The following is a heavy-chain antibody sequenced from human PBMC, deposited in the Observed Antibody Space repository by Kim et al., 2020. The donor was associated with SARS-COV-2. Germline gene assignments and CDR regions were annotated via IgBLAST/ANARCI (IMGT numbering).Heavy chain of an antibody. D-gene: IGHD5-12*01. Sequence: GGSLRLSCVASGFTFSNYGMHWVRQAPGKGLEWVAVIWYDGSNKYYADSVTGRFTISRDNSKNTLYLQMNSLRAEDTAVYYCARDRLSSGYGGHDYWGQGTLVTVSP. J-gene: IGHJ4*02. V-gene: IGHV3-33*01. CDR3: ARDRLSSGYGGHDY. CDR2: IWYDGSNK. CDR1: GFTFSNYG.